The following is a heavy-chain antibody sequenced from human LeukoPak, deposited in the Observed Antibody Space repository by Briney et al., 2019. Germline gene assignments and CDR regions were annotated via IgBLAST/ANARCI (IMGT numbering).Heavy chain of an antibody. V-gene: IGHV3-21*06. CDR3: AELGITMIGGV. CDR1: GFIFSDYS. CDR2: ISISGTYI. D-gene: IGHD3-10*02. Sequence: PGGSLRLSCAASGFIFSDYSMNWVRQAPGKGLEWVASISISGTYIDYADSVKGRFTISRDNAKNSVYLQMNSLRAEDTAVYYCAELGITMIGGVWGKGTTVTISS. J-gene: IGHJ6*04.